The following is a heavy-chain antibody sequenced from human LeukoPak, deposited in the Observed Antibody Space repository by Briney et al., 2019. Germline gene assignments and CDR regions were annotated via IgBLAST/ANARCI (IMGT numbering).Heavy chain of an antibody. J-gene: IGHJ4*02. V-gene: IGHV1-8*03. D-gene: IGHD6-19*01. CDR2: MYPNSGIT. CDR1: GYTFTSYD. Sequence: GASVKVSCKASGYTFTSYDINTVREATGAGREWMGCMYPNSGITGYTQNFQGGVTITRNTSLSTAYMELSSLRSEDTAVYYCAREGSAVAGIGFDYWGQGTLVTVSS. CDR3: AREGSAVAGIGFDY.